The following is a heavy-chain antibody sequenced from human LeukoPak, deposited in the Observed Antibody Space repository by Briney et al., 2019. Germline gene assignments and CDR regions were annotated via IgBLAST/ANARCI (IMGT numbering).Heavy chain of an antibody. V-gene: IGHV4-61*08. Sequence: SQTLSLTCTVSGGSISSGDYYWSWIRLPPGKGLEWIGFIYYRGSTNYNPSLESRVTISIDTSKNRFSLKLSSVTAADTAVYYCARDRYSGYDGFGAFDIWGQGTMVTVSS. CDR1: GGSISSGDYY. D-gene: IGHD5-12*01. CDR3: ARDRYSGYDGFGAFDI. J-gene: IGHJ3*02. CDR2: IYYRGST.